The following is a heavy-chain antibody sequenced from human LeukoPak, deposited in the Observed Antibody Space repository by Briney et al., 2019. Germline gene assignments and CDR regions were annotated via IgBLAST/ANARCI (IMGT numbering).Heavy chain of an antibody. CDR2: IIPIFGTA. V-gene: IGHV1-69*13. J-gene: IGHJ3*02. CDR1: GYTFTSYG. Sequence: SVKVSCKASGYTFTSYGISWVRQAPGQGLEWMGGIIPIFGTANYAQKFQGRVTITADESTSTAYMELSSLRSEDTAVYYCASRGDGYNRWAFDIWGRGTMVTVSS. CDR3: ASRGDGYNRWAFDI. D-gene: IGHD5-24*01.